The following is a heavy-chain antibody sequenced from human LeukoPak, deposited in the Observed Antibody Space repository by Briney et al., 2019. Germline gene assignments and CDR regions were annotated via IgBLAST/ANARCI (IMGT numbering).Heavy chain of an antibody. Sequence: PGGSLRLSCAASGFTFSDHYMDWVRQAPGKGLEWVARIRKKANSYTTGYAASVKGRFTISRDDSRNSLFLQMNSLKTEDTAVYYCAKPRVTGTSYSYFDDWGQGTLVTVSS. D-gene: IGHD3/OR15-3a*01. CDR3: AKPRVTGTSYSYFDD. V-gene: IGHV3-72*01. CDR2: IRKKANSYTT. J-gene: IGHJ4*02. CDR1: GFTFSDHY.